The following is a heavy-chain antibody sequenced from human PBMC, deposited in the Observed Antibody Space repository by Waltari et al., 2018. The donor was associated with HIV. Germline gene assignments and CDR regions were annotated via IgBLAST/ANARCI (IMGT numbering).Heavy chain of an antibody. Sequence: EVQPVESGGGLVKSGGSLRPSCAASGFTSISYSMTWVRQAPGKGLEWVSSISSSSSYIYYADSVKGRFTISRDNAKNSLYLQMNSLRAEDTAVYYCARFDYDSKVDYWGQGTLVTVSS. D-gene: IGHD3-22*01. V-gene: IGHV3-21*01. CDR3: ARFDYDSKVDY. CDR1: GFTSISYS. CDR2: ISSSSSYI. J-gene: IGHJ4*02.